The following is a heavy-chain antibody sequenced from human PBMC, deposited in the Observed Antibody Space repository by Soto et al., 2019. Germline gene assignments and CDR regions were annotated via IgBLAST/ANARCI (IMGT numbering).Heavy chain of an antibody. CDR1: GFTFSGSA. CDR3: SRRYCISSSCYEDWFDP. D-gene: IGHD2-2*01. CDR2: IRSKANSYAT. V-gene: IGHV3-73*01. Sequence: EVQLVESGGGLVQPGGSLKLSCAASGFTFSGSAMHWVRQASGKGLEWVGRIRSKANSYATAYAASVKGRFTISRDDSKNTAYLQMNSLKTEDTAVYYCSRRYCISSSCYEDWFDPWGQGTLVTVSS. J-gene: IGHJ5*02.